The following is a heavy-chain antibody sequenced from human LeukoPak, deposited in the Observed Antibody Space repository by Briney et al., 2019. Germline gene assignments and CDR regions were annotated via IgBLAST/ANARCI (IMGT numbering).Heavy chain of an antibody. D-gene: IGHD6-19*01. CDR2: INTNTGNP. Sequence: ASVKVFCKASGYTFTSYAMNWVRQAPGQGLEWMGWINTNTGNPTYAQGFTGRFVFPLDTSVSTAYLQISSLKAEDTAVYYCARAVAGTRRSNWFDPWGQGTLVTVSS. CDR3: ARAVAGTRRSNWFDP. V-gene: IGHV7-4-1*02. CDR1: GYTFTSYA. J-gene: IGHJ5*02.